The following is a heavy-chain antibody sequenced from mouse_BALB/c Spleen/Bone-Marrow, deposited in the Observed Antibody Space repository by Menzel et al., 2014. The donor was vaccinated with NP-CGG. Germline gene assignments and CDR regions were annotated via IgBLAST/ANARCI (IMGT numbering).Heavy chain of an antibody. V-gene: IGHV2-9-2*01. Sequence: VQLVESGPGLVAPSQSLSITCTVSGFSLTTYDISWIRQPPGKGLEWLGVIWTGGGTNYNSALMSRLSISKDNSKSQVFLKMNSLQTDDTARYYCARVYYYAMDYWGQGTSVTVSS. CDR3: ARVYYYAMDY. D-gene: IGHD2-1*01. CDR2: IWTGGGT. J-gene: IGHJ4*01. CDR1: GFSLTTYD.